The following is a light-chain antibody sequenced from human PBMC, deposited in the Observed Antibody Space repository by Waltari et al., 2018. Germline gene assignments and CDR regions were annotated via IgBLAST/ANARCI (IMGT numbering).Light chain of an antibody. CDR2: GAS. J-gene: IGKJ1*01. Sequence: EIVMTQSPATLSVSPGERATLSCRASPSVSSNLAWYQQKPGQAPRLLIYGASTRATGIPARFSGSVSGTEFTLTISSLKSEVFAVYYCQQYNNWPVTFGQGTKVEIK. CDR3: QQYNNWPVT. CDR1: PSVSSN. V-gene: IGKV3-15*01.